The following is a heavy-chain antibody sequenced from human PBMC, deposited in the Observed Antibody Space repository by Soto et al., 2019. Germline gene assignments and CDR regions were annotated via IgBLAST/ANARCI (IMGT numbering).Heavy chain of an antibody. CDR1: GGSISSYY. D-gene: IGHD4-17*01. J-gene: IGHJ3*02. CDR2: IYYSGST. CDR3: ARGSTVTTPAFDI. V-gene: IGHV4-59*01. Sequence: SETLSLTCNASGGSISSYYWSWIRQPPGKGLEWIGYIYYSGSTNYNPSLKSRVTISVDTSKNQFSLKLSSVTAADTAVYYCARGSTVTTPAFDIWGQGTIVTVSS.